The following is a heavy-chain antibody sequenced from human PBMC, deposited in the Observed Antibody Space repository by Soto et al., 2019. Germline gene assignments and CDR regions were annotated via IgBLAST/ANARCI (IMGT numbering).Heavy chain of an antibody. CDR1: GFTFSSYW. CDR3: ARGWAFLDL. V-gene: IGHV3-7*01. J-gene: IGHJ5*02. CDR2: IKEDGGEI. Sequence: EVQLVESGGGLVQPGGSLRLSCAASGFTFSSYWMTWVRQAPGKGLEWVANIKEDGGEIYYLDSVKGRSTISRDNAKNSLYLQMNSLRAEDTAIYYCARGWAFLDLWGQGTLVTVSS.